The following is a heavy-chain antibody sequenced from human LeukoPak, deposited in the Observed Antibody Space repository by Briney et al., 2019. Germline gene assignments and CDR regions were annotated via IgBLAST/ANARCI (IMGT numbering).Heavy chain of an antibody. V-gene: IGHV4-59*04. Sequence: SETLSLTCTVSGGSINSYYWSWIRQPPGKGLEWIGYIYYSGSTYYNPSLKSRVTISVDTSKNQFSLKLSSVTAADTAVYYCASNSEPYIVVVPAAMRYWGQGTLVTVSS. CDR3: ASNSEPYIVVVPAAMRY. CDR1: GGSINSYY. CDR2: IYYSGST. D-gene: IGHD2-2*01. J-gene: IGHJ4*02.